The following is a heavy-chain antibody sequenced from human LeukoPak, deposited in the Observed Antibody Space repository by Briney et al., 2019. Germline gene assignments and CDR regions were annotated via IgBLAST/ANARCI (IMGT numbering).Heavy chain of an antibody. Sequence: AGWSLRLSCAASGFTFSSYGMHWVRQAPGKGLEWVAVIWYDGSNKYYADSVKGRFTISRDNSKNTLYLQMNSLRAEDTAVYYCARDAEVVVGATSYFDYWGQGTLVTVSS. CDR1: GFTFSSYG. CDR3: ARDAEVVVGATSYFDY. CDR2: IWYDGSNK. J-gene: IGHJ4*02. D-gene: IGHD1-26*01. V-gene: IGHV3-33*01.